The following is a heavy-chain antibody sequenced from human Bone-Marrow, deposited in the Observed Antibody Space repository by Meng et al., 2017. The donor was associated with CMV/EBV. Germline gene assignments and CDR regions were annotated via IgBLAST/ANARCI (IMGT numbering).Heavy chain of an antibody. V-gene: IGHV3-49*04. CDR1: GFTFGDYP. CDR3: ASCRSDLGADY. J-gene: IGHJ4*02. Sequence: GGSLRLSCRVSGFTFGDYPMSWVRQAPGKGLEWVGFIRSKAYGGTTEYAASVKGRFTISRDDSKSIAYLQMNSLKTEDTAVYYCASCRSDLGADYWGQGTLVNVAS. CDR2: IRSKAYGGTT. D-gene: IGHD2-15*01.